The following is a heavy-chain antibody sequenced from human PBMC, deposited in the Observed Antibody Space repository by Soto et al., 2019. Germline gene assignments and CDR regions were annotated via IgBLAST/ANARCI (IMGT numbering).Heavy chain of an antibody. D-gene: IGHD2-15*01. CDR1: GGSISSGGYY. Sequence: QVQLQESGPGLVKPSQTLSLTCTVSGGSISSGGYYWSWIRQHPGKGLEGIGYIYYSGSTYYNPSLKSRVTISVDTSKNQFSLKLSSVTAADTAVYYCARDGYCSGGSCYHAEYFQHWGQGTLVTVSS. V-gene: IGHV4-31*03. CDR2: IYYSGST. J-gene: IGHJ1*01. CDR3: ARDGYCSGGSCYHAEYFQH.